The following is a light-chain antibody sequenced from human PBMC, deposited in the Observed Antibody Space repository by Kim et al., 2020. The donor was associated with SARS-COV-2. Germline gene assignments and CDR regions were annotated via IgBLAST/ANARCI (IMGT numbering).Light chain of an antibody. CDR2: GAS. J-gene: IGKJ4*01. V-gene: IGKV3-15*01. Sequence: EIVMTQSPATLSMSPGERATLSCRPSQSVNSNLAWYQQNPGQAPRLLIYGASTRATGIPARFSGSGSGTHFTLTISNLQSEDFAVYYSNQNNNRPLTFGGGTKVEIK. CDR3: NQNNNRPLT. CDR1: QSVNSN.